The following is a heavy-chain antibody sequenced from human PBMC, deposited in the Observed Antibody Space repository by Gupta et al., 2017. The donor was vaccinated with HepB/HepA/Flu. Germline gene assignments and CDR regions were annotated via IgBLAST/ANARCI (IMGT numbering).Heavy chain of an antibody. Sequence: EMHVVESGGGVVSPGGSLRLSCEASGFKFDESAMSWVRQVPGKGLEWVSGINWNGDSTGYSASVKGRFTISRDNAKNSVYLELNSLRDEDTALYHCVRAMVRGYNYYGIDVWGRGTTVTVSS. D-gene: IGHD3-10*01. CDR2: INWNGDST. CDR3: VRAMVRGYNYYGIDV. V-gene: IGHV3-20*01. CDR1: GFKFDESA. J-gene: IGHJ6*02.